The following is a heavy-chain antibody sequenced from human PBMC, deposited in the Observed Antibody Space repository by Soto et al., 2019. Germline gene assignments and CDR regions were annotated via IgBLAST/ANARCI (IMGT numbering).Heavy chain of an antibody. CDR2: ISAYNGNT. CDR3: ARDGVGYCISTSCLNWFDP. Sequence: QVQLVQSGAEVKKPGASVKVSCKASGYTFTSYGISWVRQAPGQGLEWMGWISAYNGNTNYAQKLQGRVTMTTDTATSTAYMELRSLRSDDTAVYYCARDGVGYCISTSCLNWFDPWGQGTLVTVSS. J-gene: IGHJ5*02. V-gene: IGHV1-18*01. D-gene: IGHD2-2*03. CDR1: GYTFTSYG.